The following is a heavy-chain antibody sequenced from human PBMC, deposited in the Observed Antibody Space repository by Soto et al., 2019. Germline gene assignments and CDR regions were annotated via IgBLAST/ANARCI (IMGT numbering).Heavy chain of an antibody. V-gene: IGHV3-30-3*01. D-gene: IGHD2-8*01. Sequence: PGGSLRLSCAASGFTFSSYAMHWVRQAPGKGLEWVAVISYDGSNKYYADSVKGRFTISRDNSKNTLYLQMNSLRAEDTAVYYCARDMVYANRGHYYYGMGVWREGTTVTVSS. CDR1: GFTFSSYA. J-gene: IGHJ6*04. CDR3: ARDMVYANRGHYYYGMGV. CDR2: ISYDGSNK.